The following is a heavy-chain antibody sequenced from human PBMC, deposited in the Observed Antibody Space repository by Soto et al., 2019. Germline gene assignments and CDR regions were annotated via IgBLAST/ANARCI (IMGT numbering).Heavy chain of an antibody. CDR3: AKARGYTTECYVSDS. D-gene: IGHD3-3*01. Sequence: EVQLLESGGGLVQPGGSLRLSCAASGFTFTTYTMSWVRQAPGKGLEWVSAITGSGGRPSYADSVQGRFIISRNNAKSTLYLQMNSLRAEDTAIYYCAKARGYTTECYVSDSWGQGTLVIVSS. J-gene: IGHJ5*01. V-gene: IGHV3-23*01. CDR1: GFTFTTYT. CDR2: ITGSGGRP.